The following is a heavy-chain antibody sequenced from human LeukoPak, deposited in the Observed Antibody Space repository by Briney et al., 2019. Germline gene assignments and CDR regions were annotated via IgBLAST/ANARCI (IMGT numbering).Heavy chain of an antibody. V-gene: IGHV3-48*01. CDR1: GFTVNTYD. CDR2: FGISGTI. J-gene: IGHJ4*02. D-gene: IGHD4-17*01. CDR3: AGYGVYPY. Sequence: SGGSLRLSCAASGFTVNTYDMHWVRQAPGEGPEWIAYFGISGTIYYADSVRGRFTISRDNAKNSLFLQMNSLRVDDTAIYYCAGYGVYPYWGQGTPVTASS.